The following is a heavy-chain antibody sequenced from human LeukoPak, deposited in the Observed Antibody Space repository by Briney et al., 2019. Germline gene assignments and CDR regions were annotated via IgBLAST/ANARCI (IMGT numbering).Heavy chain of an antibody. CDR2: IYYSAST. CDR3: ARNSSYYNTGGFDY. V-gene: IGHV4-39*01. Sequence: PSETLSLTCTVSGASIRGSSYYWAWIRQTPGKGLEWIGSIYYSASTHYTPSLKSRLTMSVDTSKNQFSLRVSSVTAADTAVYYCARNSSYYNTGGFDYWGQGILVTVSS. J-gene: IGHJ4*02. D-gene: IGHD3-10*01. CDR1: GASIRGSSYY.